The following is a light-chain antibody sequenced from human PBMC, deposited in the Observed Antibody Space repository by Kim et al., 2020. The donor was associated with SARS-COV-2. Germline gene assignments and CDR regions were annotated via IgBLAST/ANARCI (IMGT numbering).Light chain of an antibody. CDR2: GKN. V-gene: IGLV3-19*01. CDR3: NSRDSSGNHLV. Sequence: SYELTQDPAVSVALGQTVRITCQGDSLRSYYASWYQQKPGQAPVLVIYGKNNRPSGIPDRFSGSSSGNTASLTITGAQAEDEADYYRNSRDSSGNHLVFGGGTQLTVL. J-gene: IGLJ2*01. CDR1: SLRSYY.